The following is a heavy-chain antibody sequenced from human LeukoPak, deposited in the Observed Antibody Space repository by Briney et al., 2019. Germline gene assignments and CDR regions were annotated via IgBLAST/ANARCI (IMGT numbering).Heavy chain of an antibody. Sequence: PGGSLRLSCAASGFTFSSYWMHWVRQAPVKGLVWVSRINTDGSDTSYADSVKGRFTISRDNAKNSLYLQMNSLRAEDTAVYYCARDSLWSGSYFDYWGQGTLVTVSS. CDR3: ARDSLWSGSYFDY. V-gene: IGHV3-74*01. CDR2: INTDGSDT. J-gene: IGHJ4*02. CDR1: GFTFSSYW. D-gene: IGHD1-26*01.